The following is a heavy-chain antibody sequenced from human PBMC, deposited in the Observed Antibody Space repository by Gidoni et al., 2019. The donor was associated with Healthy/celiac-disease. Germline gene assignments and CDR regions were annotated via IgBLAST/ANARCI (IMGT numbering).Heavy chain of an antibody. V-gene: IGHV4-59*01. D-gene: IGHD3-10*01. J-gene: IGHJ4*02. CDR3: ARDRGSNYVDY. CDR2: IYYSGST. CDR1: GGSISSYY. Sequence: QVQLQESGPGLVKPSETLSLTCTVSGGSISSYYWSWIRQPPGKGLEWIGYIYYSGSTNYNPSLKSRVTISVDTSKNQFSLKLSSVTAADTAVYYCARDRGSNYVDYWGQGTLVTVSS.